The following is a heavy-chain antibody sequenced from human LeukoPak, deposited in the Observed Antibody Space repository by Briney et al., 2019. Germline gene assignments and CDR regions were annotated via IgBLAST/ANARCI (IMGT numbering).Heavy chain of an antibody. CDR1: GYCISSGYH. V-gene: IGHV4-38-2*02. CDR2: IYHSGST. J-gene: IGHJ4*02. CDR3: ARDRSGSYLGYFDY. D-gene: IGHD1-26*01. Sequence: SETLSLTCTVSGYCISSGYHWVWIRQPPGKGLEWIGSIYHSGSTYYNPSLKSRVTISVDTSKNQFSLKLSSVTAADTAVYYCARDRSGSYLGYFDYWGQGTLVTVS.